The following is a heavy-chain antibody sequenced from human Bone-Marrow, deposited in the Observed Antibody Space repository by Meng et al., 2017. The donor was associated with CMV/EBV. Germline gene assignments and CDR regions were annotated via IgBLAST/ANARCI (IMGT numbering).Heavy chain of an antibody. Sequence: SVKVSCKASGGTFSSYAISWVRQAPGQGLEWMGGIIPIFGTANYAQKFQGRVAMTRDTSTSTVYMELSSLRSEDTAVYYCARDGYNYGGADYWGQGTLVTVSS. CDR2: IIPIFGTA. J-gene: IGHJ4*02. D-gene: IGHD5-24*01. V-gene: IGHV1-69*05. CDR1: GGTFSSYA. CDR3: ARDGYNYGGADY.